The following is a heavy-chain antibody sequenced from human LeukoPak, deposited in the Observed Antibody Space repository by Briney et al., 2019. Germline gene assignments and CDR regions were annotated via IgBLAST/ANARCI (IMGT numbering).Heavy chain of an antibody. V-gene: IGHV4-59*12. D-gene: IGHD2-8*01. J-gene: IGHJ6*02. Sequence: SETLSLTCTVSGGSISSYYWSWIRQPPGKGLEWIGYIYYSGSTNYNPSLKSRVTISVDTSKNQFSLKLSSVTAADTAVYYCARDHGVTNIYGMDVWGQGTTVTVSS. CDR1: GGSISSYY. CDR3: ARDHGVTNIYGMDV. CDR2: IYYSGST.